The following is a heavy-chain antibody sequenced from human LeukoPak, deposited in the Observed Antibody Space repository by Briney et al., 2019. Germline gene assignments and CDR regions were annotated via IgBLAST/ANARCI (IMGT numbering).Heavy chain of an antibody. Sequence: GGSLRLSCVASGFTFGKYWMSWVRQAPGKGLEWVSVIYSGGSTYYADSVKGRFTISRDNSKNTLYLQMNSLRAEDTAVYYCASLDYYDSSGYWTDAFDIWGQGTMVTVSS. CDR1: GFTFGKYW. J-gene: IGHJ3*02. V-gene: IGHV3-53*01. CDR2: IYSGGST. D-gene: IGHD3-22*01. CDR3: ASLDYYDSSGYWTDAFDI.